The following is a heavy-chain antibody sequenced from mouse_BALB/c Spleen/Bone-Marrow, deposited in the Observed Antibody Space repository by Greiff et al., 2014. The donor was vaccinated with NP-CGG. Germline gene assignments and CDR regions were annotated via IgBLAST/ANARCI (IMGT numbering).Heavy chain of an antibody. J-gene: IGHJ1*01. CDR2: IDPANGST. CDR1: GFNIKDTY. Sequence: VQLQQSGAELVKPGASVKLSCTASGFNIKDTYMHWVKQRPEQGLERIGRIDPANGSTKYDPKFQGKATITADTSSNTAYLQLSSLTSEDTAVYYCASYRYAWYFDVWGAGTTVTVSS. V-gene: IGHV14-3*02. CDR3: ASYRYAWYFDV. D-gene: IGHD2-14*01.